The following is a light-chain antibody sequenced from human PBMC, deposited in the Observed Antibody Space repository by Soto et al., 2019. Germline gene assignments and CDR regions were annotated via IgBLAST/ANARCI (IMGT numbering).Light chain of an antibody. CDR1: QSLVYSDGNTY. CDR2: QVS. CDR3: VQFSHCPRT. J-gene: IGKJ1*01. Sequence: DIVLTPTPLSSPVTLGQPASISCRSSQSLVYSDGNTYLSWLQQRPGQPPRLRIYQVSNRFSGVPDRFSGSGAGTDFTLKISRVEAEDVGVYYCVQFSHCPRTFGQGTKVEIK. V-gene: IGKV2-24*01.